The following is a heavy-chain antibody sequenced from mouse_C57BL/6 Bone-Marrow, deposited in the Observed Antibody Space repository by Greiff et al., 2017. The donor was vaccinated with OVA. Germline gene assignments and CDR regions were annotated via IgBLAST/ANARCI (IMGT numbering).Heavy chain of an antibody. V-gene: IGHV1-59*01. CDR2: IDPSDSYT. J-gene: IGHJ1*03. D-gene: IGHD2-1*01. Sequence: QVQLQQPGAELVRPGTSVKLSCKASGYTFTSYWMHWVKQRPGQGLEWIGVIDPSDSYTNYNQKFKGKATLTVDTSSSTAYMQLSSLTSEDSAVYYCAIYGNVPHWYFDVWGTGTTVTVSS. CDR1: GYTFTSYW. CDR3: AIYGNVPHWYFDV.